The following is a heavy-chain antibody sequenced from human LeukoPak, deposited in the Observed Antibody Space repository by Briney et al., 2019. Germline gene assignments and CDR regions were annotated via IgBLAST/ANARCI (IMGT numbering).Heavy chain of an antibody. V-gene: IGHV4-59*01. D-gene: IGHD3-22*01. CDR1: GGSISSYY. Sequence: PSETLSLTCTVSGGSISSYYWSWIRQPPGKGLEWIGYFYYSGSTNYNPSLKSRVTISVDTSKNQFSLKLSSVTAADTAVYYCARADYYDSSGYRFDYWGQGTLVTVSS. CDR3: ARADYYDSSGYRFDY. J-gene: IGHJ4*02. CDR2: FYYSGST.